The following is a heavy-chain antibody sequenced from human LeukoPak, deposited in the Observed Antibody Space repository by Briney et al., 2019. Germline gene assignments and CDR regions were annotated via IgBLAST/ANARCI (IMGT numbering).Heavy chain of an antibody. D-gene: IGHD2-15*01. J-gene: IGHJ6*03. CDR2: INSGSTYT. V-gene: IGHV3-21*01. CDR3: ARVEATNGRHYSYYYMDG. CDR1: GFTFSSYS. Sequence: GGSLRLSCSASGFTFSSYSMNWVRQAPGKGLEWVSSINSGSTYTYYADSVRGRFTISRDNAKKSLFLQMDSLRAEDTAVYYCARVEATNGRHYSYYYMDGWGKGPTVTVSS.